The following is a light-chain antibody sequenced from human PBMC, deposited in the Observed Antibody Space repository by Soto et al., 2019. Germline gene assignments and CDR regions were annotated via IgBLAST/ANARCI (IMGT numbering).Light chain of an antibody. CDR2: AAS. CDR3: QQYNNWPQT. CDR1: QTISGTY. J-gene: IGKJ1*01. Sequence: EIVLTQSPGTLSLSPGERATLSCRASQTISGTYLAWYQQKPGQAPRLLIYAASTRATGIPARFSGTGYGTDFTLTIDSLQSEDFAVYYCQQYNNWPQTFGQGTKVDIK. V-gene: IGKV3-15*01.